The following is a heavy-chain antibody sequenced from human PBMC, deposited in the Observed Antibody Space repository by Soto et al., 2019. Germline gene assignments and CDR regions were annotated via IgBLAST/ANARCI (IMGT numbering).Heavy chain of an antibody. CDR1: GASMSRINYY. V-gene: IGHV4-39*01. D-gene: IGHD2-21*01. CDR2: MFYSRTT. J-gene: IGHJ4*02. Sequence: QLHLQESGPGLVRPSETLSLSCTVSGASMSRINYYWGWIRQTPDKDLAWLGSMFYSRTTYYSPSLHDRVTIAADPSKNQFSLRLASGTAADTAVYYWARTFGPVVTGPDSRGLRWTIDYWGLGALVTVSS. CDR3: ARTFGPVVTGPDSRGLRWTIDY.